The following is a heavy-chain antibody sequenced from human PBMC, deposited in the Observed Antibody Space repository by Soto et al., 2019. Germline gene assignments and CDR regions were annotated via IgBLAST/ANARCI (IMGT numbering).Heavy chain of an antibody. CDR1: GFTFSSYA. J-gene: IGHJ5*02. CDR3: AKDGEQWLVLNWFDP. D-gene: IGHD6-19*01. CDR2: ISGSGGST. V-gene: IGHV3-23*01. Sequence: GSLRLSCAASGFTFSSYAMSWVRQAPGKGLEWVSAISGSGGSTYYADSVKGRFTISRDNSKNTLYLQMNSLRAEDTAVYYCAKDGEQWLVLNWFDPWGQGTLVTVSS.